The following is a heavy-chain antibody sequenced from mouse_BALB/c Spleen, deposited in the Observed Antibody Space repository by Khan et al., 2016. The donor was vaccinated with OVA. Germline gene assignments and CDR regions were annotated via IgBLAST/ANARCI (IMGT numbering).Heavy chain of an antibody. J-gene: IGHJ1*01. D-gene: IGHD2-3*01. Sequence: IQLVQSGAELVKPGASVKLSCTASGFNFKDTYIHWVKQRPKQGLEGIGRITPANGNTEYDPKFQGKATMRADTSSNTAYLQLSSLTSGDTAVYYCFRPSYDPRNFDVWCAATTVTVSS. CDR1: GFNFKDTY. CDR2: ITPANGNT. CDR3: FRPSYDPRNFDV. V-gene: IGHV14-3*02.